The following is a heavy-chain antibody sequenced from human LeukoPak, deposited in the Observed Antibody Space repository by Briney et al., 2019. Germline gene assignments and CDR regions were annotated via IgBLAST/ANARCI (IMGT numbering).Heavy chain of an antibody. Sequence: SETLSLTCFVSGGSITRRYWSWIRQPPGQGLEWIGYINYSGNTNYNPSLKSRVLISVDTSKNQFSLNLSSVTAADTAVYYCGRGGGGSYLEYSFDYWGQGTLVTVSS. CDR2: INYSGNT. CDR1: GGSITRRY. CDR3: GRGGGGSYLEYSFDY. V-gene: IGHV4-59*11. J-gene: IGHJ4*02. D-gene: IGHD3-10*01.